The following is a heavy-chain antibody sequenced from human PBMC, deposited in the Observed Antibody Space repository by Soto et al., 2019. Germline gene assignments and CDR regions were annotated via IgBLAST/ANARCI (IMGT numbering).Heavy chain of an antibody. V-gene: IGHV1-69*02. Sequence: QVQLVQSGAEVKKPGSSVKVSCKASGGTFSSYTISWVRQAPGQGLEWMGRIIPILGIANYAQKFQGRVTITADKSTSTAYMELSSLRSEDTAVYYCARGSGARSSSHGAYWFDPWGQGTLVTVSS. J-gene: IGHJ5*02. D-gene: IGHD6-13*01. CDR3: ARGSGARSSSHGAYWFDP. CDR2: IIPILGIA. CDR1: GGTFSSYT.